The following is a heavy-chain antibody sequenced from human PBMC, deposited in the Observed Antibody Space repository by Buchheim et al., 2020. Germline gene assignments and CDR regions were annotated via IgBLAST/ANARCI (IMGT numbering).Heavy chain of an antibody. V-gene: IGHV3-72*01. CDR1: GFTFSDHY. CDR2: TRNKANSYTT. CDR3: AREVMITFGGVILENYFDY. Sequence: EVQLVESGGGLVQPGGSLRLSCAASGFTFSDHYMDWVRQAPGKGLEWVGRTRNKANSYTTEYAASVKGRFTISRDDSKNSLYLQMNSLKTEDTAVYYCAREVMITFGGVILENYFDYWGQGTL. J-gene: IGHJ4*02. D-gene: IGHD3-16*01.